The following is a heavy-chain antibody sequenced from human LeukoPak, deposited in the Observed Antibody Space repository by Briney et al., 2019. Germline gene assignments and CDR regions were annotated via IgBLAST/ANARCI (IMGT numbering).Heavy chain of an antibody. CDR2: INHSGST. CDR1: GGSFSGYY. J-gene: IGHJ4*02. CDR3: AREVYGVYYFDY. D-gene: IGHD4-17*01. Sequence: SETLSLTCAVYGGSFSGYYWSWIRQPPGKGLEWIGEINHSGSTNYNPSLKSRVTISVDTSKNQFSLKLSSVTAADTAVYYCAREVYGVYYFDYWGQGTLVTVSS. V-gene: IGHV4-34*01.